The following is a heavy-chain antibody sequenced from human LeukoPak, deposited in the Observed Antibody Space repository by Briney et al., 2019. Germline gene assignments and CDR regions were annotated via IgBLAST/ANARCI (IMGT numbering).Heavy chain of an antibody. V-gene: IGHV1-2*04. CDR2: INPNSGGT. Sequence: ASVKVSCKASGYTFTGYYMHWVRQAPGQGLEWMGWINPNSGGTNYAQKFQGWVTMTRNTSISTAYMELSRLRSDDTAVYYCARGRDPRDGYNWYYYYGMDVWGQGTTVTVSS. J-gene: IGHJ6*02. D-gene: IGHD5-24*01. CDR1: GYTFTGYY. CDR3: ARGRDPRDGYNWYYYYGMDV.